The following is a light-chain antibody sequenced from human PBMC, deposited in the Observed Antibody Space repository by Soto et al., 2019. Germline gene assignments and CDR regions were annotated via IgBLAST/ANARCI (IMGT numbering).Light chain of an antibody. V-gene: IGKV3-11*01. CDR3: QQRSNWPPG. CDR1: QSVSSY. J-gene: IGKJ3*01. Sequence: EIVLTQSPATLSLSPGERATLSCRASQSVSSYLAWYQQRPGQAPRLLIYDASNRATGIPARFSGSRSGTDFTLTISSLGPEDFAVYYCQQRSNWPPGFGPGTKVEIK. CDR2: DAS.